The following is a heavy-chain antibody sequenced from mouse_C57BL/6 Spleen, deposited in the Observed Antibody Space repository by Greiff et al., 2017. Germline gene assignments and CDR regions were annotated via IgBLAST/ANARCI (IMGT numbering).Heavy chain of an antibody. CDR2: ISYDGSN. Sequence: DVQLQESGPGLVKPSQSLSLTCSVTGYSITSGYYWNWIRQFPGNKLEWMGYISYDGSNNYNPSLKNRIAITRDTSKNQFFLKLNSVTTEDTATYYCARTPDYWVQGTSVTVSS. CDR1: GYSITSGYY. V-gene: IGHV3-6*01. J-gene: IGHJ4*01. CDR3: ARTPDY.